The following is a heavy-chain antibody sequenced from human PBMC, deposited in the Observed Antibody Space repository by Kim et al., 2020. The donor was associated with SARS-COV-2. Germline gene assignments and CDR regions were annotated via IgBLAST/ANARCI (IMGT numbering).Heavy chain of an antibody. CDR2: GHDDT. D-gene: IGHD6-19*01. J-gene: IGHJ4*02. Sequence: GHDDTKYSQKFRGRVTRDTTASTAYMELSSLRSEDTAVYYCARGSGWAFDYWGQGTLVTVAS. V-gene: IGHV1-3*01. CDR3: ARGSGWAFDY.